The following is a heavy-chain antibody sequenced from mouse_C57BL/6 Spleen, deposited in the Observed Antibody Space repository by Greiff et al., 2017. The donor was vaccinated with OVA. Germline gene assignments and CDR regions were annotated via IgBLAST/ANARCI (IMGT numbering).Heavy chain of an antibody. CDR2: IYPGDGDT. CDR3: ARMGYYSNYAYAMDY. J-gene: IGHJ4*01. Sequence: QVQLQQSGPELVKPGASVKISCKASGYAFSSSWMNWVKQRPGKGLEWIGRIYPGDGDTNYNGKFKGKATLTADKSSSTAYMQLSSLTSEDSAVYFCARMGYYSNYAYAMDYWGQGTSVTVSS. CDR1: GYAFSSSW. V-gene: IGHV1-82*01. D-gene: IGHD2-5*01.